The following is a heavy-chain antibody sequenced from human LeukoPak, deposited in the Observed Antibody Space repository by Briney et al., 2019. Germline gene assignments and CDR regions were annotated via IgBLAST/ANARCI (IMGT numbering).Heavy chain of an antibody. V-gene: IGHV3-30-3*01. J-gene: IGHJ4*02. D-gene: IGHD6-13*01. CDR1: GFTFSSYA. Sequence: GGSLRLSCAASGFTFSSYAMHWVRQAPGKGLEWVAVISYDGSNKYYADSVKGRFTIPRDNSKNTLYLQMNSLRAEDTAVYYCARDESERWYVLRDYWGQGTLVTVSS. CDR2: ISYDGSNK. CDR3: ARDESERWYVLRDY.